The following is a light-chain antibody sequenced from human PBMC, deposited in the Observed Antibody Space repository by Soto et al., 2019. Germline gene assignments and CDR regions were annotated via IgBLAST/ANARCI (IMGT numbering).Light chain of an antibody. CDR3: QQYDNIILS. CDR1: QYVGNY. J-gene: IGKJ4*01. CDR2: GAS. Sequence: IRLTQSPTSLIASVGDGVTITCQASQYVGNYLNWYQQKPGEPPRLLISGASNLEPGVPARFSGSGSGADFTFIITDLQPEDVATYFCQQYDNIILSFGGGTKVEI. V-gene: IGKV1-33*01.